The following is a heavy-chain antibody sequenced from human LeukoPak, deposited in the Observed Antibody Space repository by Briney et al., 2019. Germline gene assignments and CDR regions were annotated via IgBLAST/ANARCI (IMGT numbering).Heavy chain of an antibody. CDR2: IYPGDSDT. J-gene: IGHJ3*02. CDR3: ARQYYYDSSGNEAFDI. D-gene: IGHD3-22*01. CDR1: GYSFTSYW. Sequence: GESLKISCKGSGYSFTSYWIGWVRQIPGKGLEWVGIIYPGDSDTRYSPSFQGQVTISADKSISTAYLQWSSLKASDTAMYYCARQYYYDSSGNEAFDIWGQGTMVTVSS. V-gene: IGHV5-51*01.